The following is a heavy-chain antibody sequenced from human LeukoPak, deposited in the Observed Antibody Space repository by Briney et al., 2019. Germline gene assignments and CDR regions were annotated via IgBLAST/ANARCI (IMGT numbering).Heavy chain of an antibody. D-gene: IGHD4-17*01. CDR1: GFTFSDYY. V-gene: IGHV3-11*01. J-gene: IGHJ4*02. Sequence: GGSLRLSCAASGFTFSDYYMTWIRQAPGKGLEWVSYISSSAFTKYYVDSVKGRFTISRDNSKNTLFLQMNSLRAEDTAVYYCAKRMTTVSYFDYWGQGTLVTVSS. CDR2: ISSSAFTK. CDR3: AKRMTTVSYFDY.